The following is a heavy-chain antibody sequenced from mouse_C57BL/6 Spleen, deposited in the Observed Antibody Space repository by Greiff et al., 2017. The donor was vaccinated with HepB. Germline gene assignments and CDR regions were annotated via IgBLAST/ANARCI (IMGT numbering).Heavy chain of an antibody. J-gene: IGHJ3*01. CDR1: GYTFTDYN. CDR3: ARSAIYEGYYGFAY. V-gene: IGHV1-18*01. Sequence: EVQLQQSGPELVKPGASVKIPCKASGYTFTDYNMDWVKQSHGKSLEWIGDINPNNGGTIYNQKFKGKATLTVDKSSSTAYMELSSLTSEDTAFYYCARSAIYEGYYGFAYWVQGTLVTVSA. D-gene: IGHD2-3*01. CDR2: INPNNGGT.